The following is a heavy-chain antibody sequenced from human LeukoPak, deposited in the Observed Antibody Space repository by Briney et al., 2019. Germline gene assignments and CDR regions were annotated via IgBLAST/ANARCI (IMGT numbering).Heavy chain of an antibody. J-gene: IGHJ4*02. Sequence: SETLSLTCAVSGYSISSGYYWGWSRQPPGKGLEWSGSIYHSGSTYYNPSLKSRGTIAVDTSKNQFSLKLRSATAADTAVYYCARGQDDFWSGYYWDYWGQGTLVTVSS. D-gene: IGHD3-3*01. CDR3: ARGQDDFWSGYYWDY. V-gene: IGHV4-38-2*01. CDR2: IYHSGST. CDR1: GYSISSGYY.